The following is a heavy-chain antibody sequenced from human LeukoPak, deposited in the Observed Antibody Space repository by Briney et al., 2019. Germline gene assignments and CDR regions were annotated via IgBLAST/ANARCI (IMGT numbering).Heavy chain of an antibody. D-gene: IGHD6-13*01. Sequence: GESLKISCKGPGYSFTSYWIGWVGQMPGKGLEWMGIIYPGDSDTRYSPSFQGQVTISADKSISIAYLQWSSLKASDTAMYYCARSIAAAGTNAFDIWGQGTMVTVSS. CDR1: GYSFTSYW. V-gene: IGHV5-51*01. CDR2: IYPGDSDT. J-gene: IGHJ3*02. CDR3: ARSIAAAGTNAFDI.